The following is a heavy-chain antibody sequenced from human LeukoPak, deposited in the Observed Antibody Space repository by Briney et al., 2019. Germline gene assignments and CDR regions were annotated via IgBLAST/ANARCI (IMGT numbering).Heavy chain of an antibody. CDR3: ARDVGGYVWGSYRYCMVY. CDR2: INPNSGGT. D-gene: IGHD3-16*02. Sequence: EASVKVSCKASGYTFTGYYMHWVRQAPGQGLEWMGWINPNSGGTNYAQKFQGRVTMTRDTSISTAYMELSRLRSDDTAVYYCARDVGGYVWGSYRYCMVYWGQGTLVTVSS. CDR1: GYTFTGYY. J-gene: IGHJ4*02. V-gene: IGHV1-2*02.